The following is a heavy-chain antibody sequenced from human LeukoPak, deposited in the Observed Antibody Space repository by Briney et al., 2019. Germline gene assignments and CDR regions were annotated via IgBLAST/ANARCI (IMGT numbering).Heavy chain of an antibody. CDR2: IYYSGST. CDR3: ARHFYVSYYYDSSGFDP. CDR1: GDSISSSSYY. D-gene: IGHD3-22*01. Sequence: SETLSLTCTVSGDSISSSSYYWGWIRQPPGKGLEWIGSIYYSGSTYYNPSLKSRVTISVDTSKNQFSLKLSSVTAADTAVYYCARHFYVSYYYDSSGFDPWGQGTLVTVSS. V-gene: IGHV4-39*01. J-gene: IGHJ5*02.